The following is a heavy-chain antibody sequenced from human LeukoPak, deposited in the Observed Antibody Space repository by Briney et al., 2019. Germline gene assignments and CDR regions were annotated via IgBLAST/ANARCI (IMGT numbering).Heavy chain of an antibody. CDR2: ISWDGGRT. D-gene: IGHD2-21*01. Sequence: GGSLRLSCAASGFPFGQYAMSWVRHVPGKGLEWVSDISWDGGRTNYIDSVKGRFTISRDNAKNSLYLQMNSLTAEDTAVYYCVRAYHRGGWFDPWGQGALVTVSS. CDR1: GFPFGQYA. V-gene: IGHV3-20*04. J-gene: IGHJ5*02. CDR3: VRAYHRGGWFDP.